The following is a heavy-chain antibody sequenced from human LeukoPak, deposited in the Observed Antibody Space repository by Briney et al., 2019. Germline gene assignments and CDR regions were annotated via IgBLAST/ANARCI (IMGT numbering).Heavy chain of an antibody. CDR1: GGSISSYY. D-gene: IGHD6-19*01. Sequence: SETLSLTCTVSGGSISSYYWSWIRQPPRKGMEWIGYIYYSGSTNYNPSLKSRFTISVDTTKNQFSLKLSSVTAADTAVYYCARTRLDNWFDPWGQGTLVTVSS. CDR3: ARTRLDNWFDP. V-gene: IGHV4-59*01. J-gene: IGHJ5*02. CDR2: IYYSGST.